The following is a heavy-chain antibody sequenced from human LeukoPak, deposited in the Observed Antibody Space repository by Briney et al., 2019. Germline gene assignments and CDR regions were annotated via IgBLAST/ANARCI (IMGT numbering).Heavy chain of an antibody. CDR2: IYYSGST. J-gene: IGHJ6*03. CDR3: ARDGSSSWYYMDV. V-gene: IGHV4-61*01. CDR1: GGSISSSSYY. Sequence: PSETLSLTCTVSGGSISSSSYYWGWIRQPPGKGLEWIGYIYYSGSTTYNPSLKSRATMSVDTSKNQFSLKLTSATAADTAVYYCARDGSSSWYYMDVWGKGTTVTVSS. D-gene: IGHD6-13*01.